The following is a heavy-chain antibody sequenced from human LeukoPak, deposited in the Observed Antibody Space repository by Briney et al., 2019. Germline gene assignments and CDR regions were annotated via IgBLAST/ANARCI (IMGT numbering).Heavy chain of an antibody. V-gene: IGHV4-34*01. Sequence: SETLSLTCAVYGGSFSGYYWSWIRQPPGKGLEWIGEIKHSGSTNYNPSLKSRVTISVDTSKNQFSLKLSSVTAADTAVYYCARTPDFWSGYSYRRGNWFDPWGQGTLVTVSS. D-gene: IGHD3-3*01. CDR2: IKHSGST. J-gene: IGHJ5*02. CDR1: GGSFSGYY. CDR3: ARTPDFWSGYSYRRGNWFDP.